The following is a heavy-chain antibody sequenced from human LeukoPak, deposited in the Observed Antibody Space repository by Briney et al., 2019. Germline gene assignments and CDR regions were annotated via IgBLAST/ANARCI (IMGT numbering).Heavy chain of an antibody. D-gene: IGHD1-26*01. CDR1: GFTFSYSW. CDR3: ARDNVGATPFDY. J-gene: IGHJ4*02. V-gene: IGHV3-7*05. Sequence: PGGSLRLACTASGFTFSYSWMSWGRQAPGKGLGLVANINLDGTERNYVASVKGRFTISRDNARKSLYLQMNSLGDEDTAVYYCARDNVGATPFDYWGQGTLVTVSS. CDR2: INLDGTER.